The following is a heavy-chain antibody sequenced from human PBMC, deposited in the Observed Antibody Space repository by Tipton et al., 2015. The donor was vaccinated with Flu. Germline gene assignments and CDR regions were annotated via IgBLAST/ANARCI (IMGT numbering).Heavy chain of an antibody. CDR1: GGSFSGYY. CDR3: ARVLLWFGELLSPISAFDI. J-gene: IGHJ3*02. CDR2: INHSGST. Sequence: TLSLTCAVYGGSFSGYYWSWIRQPPGKGLEWIGEINHSGSTNYNPSLKSRVTISVDTSKNQFSLKLSSVTAADTAVYYCARVLLWFGELLSPISAFDIWGQGAMVTVSS. D-gene: IGHD3-10*01. V-gene: IGHV4-34*01.